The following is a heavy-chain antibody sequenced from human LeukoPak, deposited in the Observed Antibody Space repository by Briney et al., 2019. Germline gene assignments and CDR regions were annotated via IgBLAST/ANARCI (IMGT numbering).Heavy chain of an antibody. CDR3: ARDNYDSSGYYFD. J-gene: IGHJ4*02. D-gene: IGHD3-22*01. V-gene: IGHV3-48*03. Sequence: GGSLRLSCAASGFTFSSYEMNWVRQAPRKVLEWVSYISSSGSTTHYADSVKGRFTISRDNAKNSLYLQMNSLRAEDTAVYYCARDNYDSSGYYFDWGQGTLVTVSS. CDR1: GFTFSSYE. CDR2: ISSSGSTT.